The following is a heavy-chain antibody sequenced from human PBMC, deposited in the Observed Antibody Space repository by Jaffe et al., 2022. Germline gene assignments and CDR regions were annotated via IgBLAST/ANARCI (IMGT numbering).Heavy chain of an antibody. CDR1: GGTFSSYA. V-gene: IGHV1-69*05. CDR2: IIPIFGTA. D-gene: IGHD3-10*01. Sequence: QVQLVQSGAEVKKPGSSVKVSCKASGGTFSSYAISWVRQAPGQGLEWMGGIIPIFGTANYAQKFQGRVTITTDESTSTAYMELSSLRSEDTAVYYCARGITMVRGVIMINYFDYWGQGTLVTVSS. CDR3: ARGITMVRGVIMINYFDY. J-gene: IGHJ4*02.